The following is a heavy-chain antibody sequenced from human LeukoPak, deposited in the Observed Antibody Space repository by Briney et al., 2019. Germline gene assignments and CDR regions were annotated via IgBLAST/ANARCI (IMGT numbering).Heavy chain of an antibody. J-gene: IGHJ4*02. CDR2: IYPGDSDT. Sequence: GESLKISCKGSGYSFTSYWIGWVRQMPGKGLEWMGIIYPGDSDTRYSPSFQGQVTISADKSISTAYLQWSNLKASDTAMYYCARGYCSGGSCYPFDYWGQGTLVTVSS. CDR3: ARGYCSGGSCYPFDY. V-gene: IGHV5-51*01. D-gene: IGHD2-15*01. CDR1: GYSFTSYW.